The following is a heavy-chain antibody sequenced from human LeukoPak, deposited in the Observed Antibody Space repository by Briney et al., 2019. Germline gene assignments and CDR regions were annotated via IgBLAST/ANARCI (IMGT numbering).Heavy chain of an antibody. Sequence: SGGSLRLSCAASRFTCSSYAMSWVRQAPGKGLEWVSAISGSGGSTYYADSVKGRFTISRDNAKNSLYLQMDSLRAEDTAAYYCARGVGAFEIWGQGTMVTVSS. V-gene: IGHV3-23*01. CDR3: ARGVGAFEI. CDR2: ISGSGGST. J-gene: IGHJ3*02. CDR1: RFTCSSYA.